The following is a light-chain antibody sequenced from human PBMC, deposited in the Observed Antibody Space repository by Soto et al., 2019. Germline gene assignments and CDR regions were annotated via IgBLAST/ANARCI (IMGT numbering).Light chain of an antibody. CDR3: CSYATPRL. CDR2: EVS. CDR1: SSDVGSYDL. J-gene: IGLJ2*01. V-gene: IGLV2-23*02. Sequence: QSVLTQPASVSGSPGQSSTISFTGTSSDVGSYDLVSWYQQHPDKAPKLLLFEVSKRPSGVSIRFSGSKSGNTASLTISGLQREDEADYYCCSYATPRLFGGGTKLTVL.